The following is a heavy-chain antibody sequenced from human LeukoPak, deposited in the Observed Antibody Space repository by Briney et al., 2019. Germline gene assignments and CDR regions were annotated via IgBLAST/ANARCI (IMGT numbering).Heavy chain of an antibody. CDR3: ARESSYYDFWSGSAWSDP. V-gene: IGHV3-64*01. J-gene: IGHJ5*02. D-gene: IGHD3-3*01. CDR2: ISSNGGST. CDR1: GFTFSSYA. Sequence: PGGSLRLSCAASGFTFSSYAMHWVRQAPGKGLEYVSAISSNGGSTYYANSVKGRFTISRDNSKNTLYLQMGSMRAEDMAVYYCARESSYYDFWSGSAWSDPWGQGTLVTVSS.